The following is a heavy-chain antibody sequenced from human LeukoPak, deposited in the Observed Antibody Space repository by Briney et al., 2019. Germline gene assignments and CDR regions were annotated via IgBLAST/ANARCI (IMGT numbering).Heavy chain of an antibody. CDR2: IYYSGST. CDR1: GGSISSYY. CDR3: ARVLGEAFDI. V-gene: IGHV4-59*08. J-gene: IGHJ3*02. D-gene: IGHD3-16*01. Sequence: PSETLSLTCTVSGGSISSYYWNWIRQPPGKGLEWIGYIYYSGSTNYNPSLKSRVTISVDTSKNQFSLKLSSVTAADTAVYYCARVLGEAFDIWGQGTMVTVSS.